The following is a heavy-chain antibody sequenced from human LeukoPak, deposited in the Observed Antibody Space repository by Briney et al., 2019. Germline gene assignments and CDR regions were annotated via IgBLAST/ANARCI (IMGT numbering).Heavy chain of an antibody. V-gene: IGHV3-30*03. CDR3: AMGLAYGPDY. CDR1: GFSFSTYG. D-gene: IGHD3-10*01. J-gene: IGHJ4*02. Sequence: PGGSLRLSCAASGFSFSTYGMHWVRQAPGKGLEWISHISYDGNNKDHADSVKGRFTISRDNSKNTLYLQLNSLRSEDTAVYYCAMGLAYGPDYWGQGTLVTVSS. CDR2: ISYDGNNK.